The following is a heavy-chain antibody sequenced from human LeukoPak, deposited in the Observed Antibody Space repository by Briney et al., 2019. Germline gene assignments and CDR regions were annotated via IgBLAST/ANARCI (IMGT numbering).Heavy chain of an antibody. CDR3: ARSTSPILLWFGEFHFDY. Sequence: ASVKVSCKASGYTLTGYYMHWVRQAPGQGLEWMGWINPNSGGTNYAQKSQGRVTMTRDTSISTAYMELSRLRSDDTAVYYCARSTSPILLWFGEFHFDYWGQGTLVTVSS. V-gene: IGHV1-2*02. CDR2: INPNSGGT. CDR1: GYTLTGYY. D-gene: IGHD3-10*01. J-gene: IGHJ4*02.